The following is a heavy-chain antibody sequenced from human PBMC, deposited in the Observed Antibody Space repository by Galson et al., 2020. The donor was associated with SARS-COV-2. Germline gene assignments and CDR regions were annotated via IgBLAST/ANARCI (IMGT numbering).Heavy chain of an antibody. J-gene: IGHJ4*02. Sequence: GGSLRLSCAASGFTLSSYTMHWVRQAPGKGLEWVALISKDGNNKYYPDSVKGRFTVSRDNSKNTLYLQMNYLRDEDTALYYCAREQQVILNAGLDYWGQGTLVTVSS. CDR3: AREQQVILNAGLDY. V-gene: IGHV3-30*04. D-gene: IGHD2-15*01. CDR1: GFTLSSYT. CDR2: ISKDGNNK.